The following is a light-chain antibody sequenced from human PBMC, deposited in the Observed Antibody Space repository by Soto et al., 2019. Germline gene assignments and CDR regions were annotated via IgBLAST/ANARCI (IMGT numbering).Light chain of an antibody. J-gene: IGKJ1*01. Sequence: EIVLTQSPATLSLSPGERATLSCRASQSVTDNYLAWYQQKPGQAPRLVISGASSRTSGIPDRFSASGSGTDFTLTISRLEPEDVAVDYCQQYSRAPLTFGQGTKVEIK. CDR1: QSVTDNY. CDR2: GAS. CDR3: QQYSRAPLT. V-gene: IGKV3-20*01.